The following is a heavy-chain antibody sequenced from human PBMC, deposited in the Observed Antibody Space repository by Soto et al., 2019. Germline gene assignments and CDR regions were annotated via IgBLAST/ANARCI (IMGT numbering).Heavy chain of an antibody. CDR1: GGSISSGDYY. D-gene: IGHD5-12*01. J-gene: IGHJ4*02. Sequence: SETLSLTCTVSGGSISSGDYYWSWIRQPPGKGLEWIGYIYYSGSTYYNPSLKSRVTISVDTSKNQFSLKLSSVTAADTAVYYCARCPRYSGYDFDYWGQGNLVTVSS. CDR2: IYYSGST. V-gene: IGHV4-30-4*01. CDR3: ARCPRYSGYDFDY.